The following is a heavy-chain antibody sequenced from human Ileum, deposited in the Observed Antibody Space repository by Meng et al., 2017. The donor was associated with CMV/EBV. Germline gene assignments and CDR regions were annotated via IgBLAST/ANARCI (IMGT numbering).Heavy chain of an antibody. Sequence: SISSRSYYCGWIRQPTGKGLEWVGSIYYSGSTYYNPSLKSRVTISVDTSKNQFSLKLSSVTAADTAVYYCARHAVVVVPAAPREFDPWGQGTLVTVSS. D-gene: IGHD2-2*01. CDR1: SISSRSYY. J-gene: IGHJ5*02. V-gene: IGHV4-39*01. CDR2: IYYSGST. CDR3: ARHAVVVVPAAPREFDP.